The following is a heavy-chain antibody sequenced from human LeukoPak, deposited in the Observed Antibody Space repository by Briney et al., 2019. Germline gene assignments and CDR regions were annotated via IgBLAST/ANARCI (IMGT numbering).Heavy chain of an antibody. CDR2: INHSGST. D-gene: IGHD3-22*01. V-gene: IGHV4-34*01. CDR3: ASTSYYYDSSGLFDY. Sequence: SETLSLTCAVYGGSFSGYYWSWIRQPPGKGLEWIGEINHSGSTNYNPSLKSRVTISVDTSKNQFSLELSSVTAADTAVYYCASTSYYYDSSGLFDYWGQGTLVTVSS. CDR1: GGSFSGYY. J-gene: IGHJ4*02.